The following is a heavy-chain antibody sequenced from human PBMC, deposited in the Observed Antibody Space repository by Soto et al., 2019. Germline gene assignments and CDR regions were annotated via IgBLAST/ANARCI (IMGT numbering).Heavy chain of an antibody. Sequence: QVQLVESGGGVVQPGRSLRLSCVASGFTFSTYGMHWVRQAPGKGLEWVAVISYDGSNKYYADSVKGRFTISRDNSNNTLYLQMSSLRAEDTAVYYCARGFSYSVIDYWGQGTLVTVSS. CDR3: ARGFSYSVIDY. J-gene: IGHJ4*02. V-gene: IGHV3-30*03. D-gene: IGHD5-18*01. CDR1: GFTFSTYG. CDR2: ISYDGSNK.